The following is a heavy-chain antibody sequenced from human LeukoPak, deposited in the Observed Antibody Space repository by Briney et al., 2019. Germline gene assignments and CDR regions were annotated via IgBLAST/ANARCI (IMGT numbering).Heavy chain of an antibody. Sequence: GGSLRLSCAASGFTFSSYAMSWVRQAPGKGLEWLSYISTSSSYIYYADSVKGRFTVSRDNAMNSLFLQMNGLRAEDTAVYYCARVAAAGTDYWGQGTLVTVSS. CDR3: ARVAAAGTDY. V-gene: IGHV3-21*04. CDR1: GFTFSSYA. CDR2: ISTSSSYI. J-gene: IGHJ4*02. D-gene: IGHD6-13*01.